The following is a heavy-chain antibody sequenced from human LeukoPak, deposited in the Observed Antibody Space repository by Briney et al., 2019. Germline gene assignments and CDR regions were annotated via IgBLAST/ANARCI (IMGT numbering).Heavy chain of an antibody. D-gene: IGHD5-18*01. CDR2: ISSSSSYI. V-gene: IGHV3-21*01. Sequence: GGSLRLSCAASGFTYSTYAMTWVRQAPGKGLEWVSSISSSSSYIYYADSVKGRFIISRDNAKNSLYLQMNSLRAEDTAVYYCARGPKIRGYSYGYYYYYYMDVWGKGTTVTVSS. J-gene: IGHJ6*03. CDR1: GFTYSTYA. CDR3: ARGPKIRGYSYGYYYYYYMDV.